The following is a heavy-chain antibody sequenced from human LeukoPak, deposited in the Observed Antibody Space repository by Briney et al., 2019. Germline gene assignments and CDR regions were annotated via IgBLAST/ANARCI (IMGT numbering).Heavy chain of an antibody. CDR3: AKWGCSGGSCYPFDY. Sequence: QPGGSLRLSCAATGFTFNTYAMSWVRQAPGKGLEWVSAMSGSGGRTYYADSVKGRFTISRDNSKNTLYLQMNSLRAEDTAVYYCAKWGCSGGSCYPFDYWGQGTLVTVSS. V-gene: IGHV3-23*01. D-gene: IGHD2-15*01. CDR1: GFTFNTYA. J-gene: IGHJ4*02. CDR2: MSGSGGRT.